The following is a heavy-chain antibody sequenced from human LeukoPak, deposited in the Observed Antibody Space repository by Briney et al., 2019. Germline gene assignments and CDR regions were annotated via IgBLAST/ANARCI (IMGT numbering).Heavy chain of an antibody. D-gene: IGHD2-2*02. Sequence: PGGSLRLSCAASGFTVSSNYMSWVRQAPGKGLEWVSVIYSGGSTYYADSVKGRFTISRHNSKNTLYLQMNSLRAEDTAVYYCARVPGCSSTSCYTGIWFDPWGQGTLVTVSS. CDR1: GFTVSSNY. J-gene: IGHJ5*02. CDR3: ARVPGCSSTSCYTGIWFDP. CDR2: IYSGGST. V-gene: IGHV3-53*01.